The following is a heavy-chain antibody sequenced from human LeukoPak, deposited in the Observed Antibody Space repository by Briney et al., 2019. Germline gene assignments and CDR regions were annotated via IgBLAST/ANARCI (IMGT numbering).Heavy chain of an antibody. CDR1: GYTFTSYA. Sequence: GASVKVSCKASGYTFTSYAMHWVRQAPGQRLEWMGWINAGNGNTKYSQKFQGSVTITRDTSASTAYMELSSLRSEDTAVYYCARLDYYGSGSYGPEDYYYGMDVWGQGTTVTVSS. J-gene: IGHJ6*02. V-gene: IGHV1-3*01. CDR3: ARLDYYGSGSYGPEDYYYGMDV. CDR2: INAGNGNT. D-gene: IGHD3-10*01.